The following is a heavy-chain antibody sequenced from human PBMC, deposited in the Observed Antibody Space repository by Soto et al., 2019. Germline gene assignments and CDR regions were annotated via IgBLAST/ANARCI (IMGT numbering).Heavy chain of an antibody. CDR2: ILPIYGST. CDR1: GGTFSNYA. V-gene: IGHV1-69*01. Sequence: QVRLVQSGAEVKEPGSSVTVSCKSSGGTFSNYAVNWARQAPGQGLEWMGGILPIYGSTNFAHKFQGRVTLTAEESTSTAYMGLKSLRSEDTAVYYCAIGAPFDNSGYPFDYWGQGTLVTVSS. J-gene: IGHJ4*02. D-gene: IGHD3-22*01. CDR3: AIGAPFDNSGYPFDY.